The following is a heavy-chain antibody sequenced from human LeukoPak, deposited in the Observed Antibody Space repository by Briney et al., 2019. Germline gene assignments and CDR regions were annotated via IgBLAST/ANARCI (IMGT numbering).Heavy chain of an antibody. CDR3: ATGGLYDFWSDYYYMDV. V-gene: IGHV4-4*07. J-gene: IGHJ6*03. CDR2: IYTSGST. Sequence: PSETLSLTCTVSGGSISSYYWSWIRQHAGKGLEWIGRIYTSGSTNYNPSLKSRVTMSVDTSKNQFSLKLSSVTAADTAVYYCATGGLYDFWSDYYYMDVWGKGTTVTVSS. CDR1: GGSISSYY. D-gene: IGHD3-3*01.